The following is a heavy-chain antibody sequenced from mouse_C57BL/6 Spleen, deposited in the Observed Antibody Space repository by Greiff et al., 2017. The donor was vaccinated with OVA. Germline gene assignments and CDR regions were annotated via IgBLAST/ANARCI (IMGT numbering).Heavy chain of an antibody. CDR3: ARSDGSSPWYFDV. Sequence: VKLQESGAELARPGASVKLSCKASGYTFTSYGISWVKQRTGQGLEWIGEIYPRSGNTYYNEKFKGKATLTADKSSSTAYMELRSLTSEDSAVYFCARSDGSSPWYFDVWGTGTTVTVSS. J-gene: IGHJ1*03. CDR2: IYPRSGNT. D-gene: IGHD1-1*01. V-gene: IGHV1-81*01. CDR1: GYTFTSYG.